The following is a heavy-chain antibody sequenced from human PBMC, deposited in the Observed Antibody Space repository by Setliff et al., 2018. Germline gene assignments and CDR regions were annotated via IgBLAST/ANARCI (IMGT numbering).Heavy chain of an antibody. J-gene: IGHJ4*01. CDR1: DDSFTSSRYY. V-gene: IGHV4-39*01. CDR2: ISYSGTP. CDR3: VRPGGTTVVARHFDY. Sequence: SETLSLTCTVSDDSFTSSRYYWGWIRQAPGSGLEWIGSISYSGTPYYNASVESRVTISIDTSRNLFSLELRSVTVADTATYYCVRPGGTTVVARHFDYWGSGILVTVSS. D-gene: IGHD2-15*01.